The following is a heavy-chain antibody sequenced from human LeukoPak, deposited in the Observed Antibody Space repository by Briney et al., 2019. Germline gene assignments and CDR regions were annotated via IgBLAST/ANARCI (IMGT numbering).Heavy chain of an antibody. V-gene: IGHV3-30-3*01. J-gene: IGHJ3*02. CDR1: GFTFSSYA. Sequence: GGSLRLSCAASGFTFSSYAMHWVRQAPGKGLEWVTLISYDGSNKYYADSVKGRFTISRDNSKNTLYLQMNSLRAEDTAVYYCAKDMGGNQPQGAFDIWGQGTMVTVSS. D-gene: IGHD4-23*01. CDR3: AKDMGGNQPQGAFDI. CDR2: ISYDGSNK.